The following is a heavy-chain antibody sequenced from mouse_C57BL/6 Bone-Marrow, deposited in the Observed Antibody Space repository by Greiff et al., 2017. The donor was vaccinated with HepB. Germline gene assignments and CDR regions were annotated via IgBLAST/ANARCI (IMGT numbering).Heavy chain of an antibody. CDR1: GYTFTSYW. J-gene: IGHJ3*01. Sequence: QVQLQQPGAELVKPGASVKMSCKASGYTFTSYWITWVKQRPGQGLEWIGDIYPGSGSTNYNEKFKSKATLTVDTSSSTAYMQLSSLTSEDSAVYYCASWDRFNSNYQGLFAYWGQGTLVTVSA. CDR2: IYPGSGST. V-gene: IGHV1-55*01. CDR3: ASWDRFNSNYQGLFAY. D-gene: IGHD2-5*01.